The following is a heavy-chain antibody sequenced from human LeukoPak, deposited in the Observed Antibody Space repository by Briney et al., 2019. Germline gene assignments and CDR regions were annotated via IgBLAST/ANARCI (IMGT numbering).Heavy chain of an antibody. D-gene: IGHD2-15*01. CDR2: TRNKANSYTT. Sequence: GGSLRLSCAASGFTFSDHYMDWVRQAPGKGLEWVGRTRNKANSYTTEYAASVKGRFTISRDDSKNSLYLQMNSLKTEDTAVYYCARADCSGGSCYPHYYYGMDVWGQGTTVTDSS. CDR1: GFTFSDHY. V-gene: IGHV3-72*01. J-gene: IGHJ6*02. CDR3: ARADCSGGSCYPHYYYGMDV.